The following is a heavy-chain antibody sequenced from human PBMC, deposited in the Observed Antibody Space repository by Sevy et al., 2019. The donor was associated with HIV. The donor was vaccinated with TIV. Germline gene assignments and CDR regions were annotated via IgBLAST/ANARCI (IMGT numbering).Heavy chain of an antibody. D-gene: IGHD4-4*01. CDR2: IIPIFGTA. V-gene: IGHV1-69*06. CDR1: GGTFSSYA. J-gene: IGHJ3*02. CDR3: ARDSLRGGKYLPFGLHDAFDI. Sequence: ASVKVSCKASGGTFSSYAISWVRQAPGQGLEWMGGIIPIFGTANYAQKFQGRVTITADKSTSTAYMELSSLGSEDTAVYYCARDSLRGGKYLPFGLHDAFDIWGQGTMVTVSS.